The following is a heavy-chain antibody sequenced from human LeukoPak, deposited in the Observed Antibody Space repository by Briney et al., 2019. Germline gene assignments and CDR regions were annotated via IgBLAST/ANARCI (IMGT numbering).Heavy chain of an antibody. CDR3: ARRGDV. CDR2: IYDSNSV. Sequence: PSETLSLTCGVSGASIDGSHWWSWVRQSPGKGLEWIGEIYDSNSVYHPSLKSRVTISVDTSKNQFSLRLSSVTAADTAMYYCARRGDVWGQGTMVTVSS. CDR1: GASIDGSHW. J-gene: IGHJ3*01. V-gene: IGHV4-4*02.